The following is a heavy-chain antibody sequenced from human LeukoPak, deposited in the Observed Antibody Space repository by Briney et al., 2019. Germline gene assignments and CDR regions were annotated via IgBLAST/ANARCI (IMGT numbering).Heavy chain of an antibody. Sequence: GGSLRLSCAASGFTFSSYSMNWVRQAPGKGLEWVSYISSSSSTIYYADSVKGRFTISRDNAKSSLYLQMNSLRAEDTAVYYCARALEDYYYYYMDVWGKGTTVTVSS. CDR2: ISSSSSTI. D-gene: IGHD5-24*01. V-gene: IGHV3-48*01. CDR1: GFTFSSYS. CDR3: ARALEDYYYYYMDV. J-gene: IGHJ6*03.